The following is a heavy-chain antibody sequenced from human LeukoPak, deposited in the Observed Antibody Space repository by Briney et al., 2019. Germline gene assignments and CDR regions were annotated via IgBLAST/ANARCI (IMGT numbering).Heavy chain of an antibody. CDR3: ARPYYGDYFHFDY. D-gene: IGHD4-17*01. J-gene: IGHJ4*02. CDR1: GYSFPSYW. CDR2: IYPGDSDT. Sequence: AASVKVSCKASGYSFPSYWIGWVRQMPGKGLEWMGIIYPGDSDTRYSPSFPGQVTISADKSISTAYLQWSSLKASDTAMYYCARPYYGDYFHFDYWGQGTLVTVSS. V-gene: IGHV5-51*01.